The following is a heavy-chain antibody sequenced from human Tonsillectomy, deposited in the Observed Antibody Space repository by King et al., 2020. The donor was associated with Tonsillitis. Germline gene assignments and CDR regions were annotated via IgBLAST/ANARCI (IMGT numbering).Heavy chain of an antibody. Sequence: QLVQPGGGLVQPGRSLRLSCAASGFTFDDYATHWVRQAPGKGLEWVSGISWNSGSIGYADSVKGRFTISRDNAKNSLYLQMNSLRAEDTALYYCAKVAGGGSGSYYDAFDIWGQGTMVTVSS. D-gene: IGHD3-10*01. CDR2: ISWNSGSI. J-gene: IGHJ3*02. CDR1: GFTFDDYA. V-gene: IGHV3-9*01. CDR3: AKVAGGGSGSYYDAFDI.